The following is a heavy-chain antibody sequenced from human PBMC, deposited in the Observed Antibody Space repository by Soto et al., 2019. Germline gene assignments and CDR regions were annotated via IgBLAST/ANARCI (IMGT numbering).Heavy chain of an antibody. V-gene: IGHV1-69*02. CDR3: ARVAQYCTNGVCYSHYYYYMDV. CDR1: GGTFSSYT. Sequence: SVKVSCKASGGTFSSYTISWVRQAPGQGLEWMGRIIPILGIANYAQKFQGRVTITADKSTSTAYMELSSLRSEDTAVYYCARVAQYCTNGVCYSHYYYYMDVWGKGTTVTVSS. J-gene: IGHJ6*03. CDR2: IIPILGIA. D-gene: IGHD2-8*01.